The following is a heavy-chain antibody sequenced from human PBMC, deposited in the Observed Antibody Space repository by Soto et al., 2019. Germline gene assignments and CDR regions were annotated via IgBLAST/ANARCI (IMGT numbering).Heavy chain of an antibody. J-gene: IGHJ6*02. Sequence: SLRLSCAASGFTFSSYSMNWVRQAPGKGLEWVSYISSSSSTIYYADSVKGRFTISRDNAKNSLYLQMNSLRAEDTAVYYCARDMSITMIVVVYYYYVMDVWGQGTTVTVSS. V-gene: IGHV3-48*01. CDR2: ISSSSSTI. CDR3: ARDMSITMIVVVYYYYVMDV. CDR1: GFTFSSYS. D-gene: IGHD3-22*01.